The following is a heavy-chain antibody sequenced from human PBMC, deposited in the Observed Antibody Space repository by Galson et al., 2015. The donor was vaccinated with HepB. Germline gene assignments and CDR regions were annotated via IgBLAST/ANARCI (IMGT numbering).Heavy chain of an antibody. D-gene: IGHD2-2*01. J-gene: IGHJ5*02. CDR3: ARGPPIVVVPAAIVLYNWFDP. CDR2: INTNTGNP. V-gene: IGHV7-4-1*02. CDR1: GYTFTSYA. Sequence: SCKASGYTFTSYAMNWVRQAPGQGLEWMGWINTNTGNPTYAQGFTGRFVFSLDTSVSTAYLQISSLKAEDTAVYYCARGPPIVVVPAAIVLYNWFDPWGQGTLVTVSS.